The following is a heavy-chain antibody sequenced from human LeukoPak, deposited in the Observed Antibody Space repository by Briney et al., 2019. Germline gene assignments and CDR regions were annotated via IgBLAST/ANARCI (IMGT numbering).Heavy chain of an antibody. D-gene: IGHD4-11*01. J-gene: IGHJ6*02. CDR1: GFIFSSYW. V-gene: IGHV3-21*05. Sequence: PGGSLRLSCAASGFIFSSYWMTWVRQAPGKGLEWVSYISSSSYTNYADSVKGRFTISRDNAKNSLYLQMNSLRAEDTAVYYCARAPHYSNYSPYYYGMDVWGQGTTVAVSS. CDR2: ISSSSYT. CDR3: ARAPHYSNYSPYYYGMDV.